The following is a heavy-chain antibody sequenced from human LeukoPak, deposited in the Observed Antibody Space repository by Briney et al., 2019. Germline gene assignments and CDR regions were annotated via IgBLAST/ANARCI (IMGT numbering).Heavy chain of an antibody. V-gene: IGHV1-69*13. J-gene: IGHJ6*02. CDR1: GGTFSSYA. D-gene: IGHD3-22*01. CDR3: ARDQYYYDSSGPGMYGMDV. CDR2: INPIFGTA. Sequence: SVKVSCKASGGTFSSYAISWVRQAPGQGLEWMGGINPIFGTANYAQKFQGRVTITADESTSTAYMELSSLRSEDTAVYYCARDQYYYDSSGPGMYGMDVWGQGTTVTVSS.